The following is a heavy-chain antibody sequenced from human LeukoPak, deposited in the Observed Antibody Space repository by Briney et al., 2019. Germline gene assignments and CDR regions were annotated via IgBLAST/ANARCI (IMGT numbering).Heavy chain of an antibody. V-gene: IGHV3-23*01. Sequence: GGSLRLSYAASGFTFSNYAMSWVRQAPGKGLEWVSTISGSNSTYYADSVKGRFTISRDNSKNTLSLQMNSLRVEDTAVYYCAKEMSSRYSGTFAYWGQGTLVTVSS. D-gene: IGHD1-26*01. CDR2: ISGSNST. CDR3: AKEMSSRYSGTFAY. CDR1: GFTFSNYA. J-gene: IGHJ4*02.